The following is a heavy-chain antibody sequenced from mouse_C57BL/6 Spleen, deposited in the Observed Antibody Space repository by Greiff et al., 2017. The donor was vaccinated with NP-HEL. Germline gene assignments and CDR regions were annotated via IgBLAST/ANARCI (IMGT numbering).Heavy chain of an antibody. CDR1: GYTFTSYW. V-gene: IGHV1-52*01. D-gene: IGHD1-1*01. CDR3: ARNYYGSSYWYFDV. J-gene: IGHJ1*03. CDR2: IDPSDSET. Sequence: QVQLQQPGAELVRPGSSVKLSCKASGYTFTSYWMHWVKQRPIQGLEWIGNIDPSDSETLYNQKFKDKATLTVDKSSSTAYMQLSSLTSEDSAVYYCARNYYGSSYWYFDVWGTGTTVTVSS.